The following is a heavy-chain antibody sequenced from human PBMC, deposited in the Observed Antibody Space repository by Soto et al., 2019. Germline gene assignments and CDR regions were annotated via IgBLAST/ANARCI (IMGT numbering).Heavy chain of an antibody. V-gene: IGHV4-59*08. J-gene: IGHJ6*02. D-gene: IGHD3-16*01. CDR3: ARHGGGYCYGMDV. Sequence: QVQLQESGPGLVKPSETLSLTCTVSGGSISSYYWSWIRQPPGKGLEWIGYIYYSGSTNYNPSLKGRVTISVDTAKNQFSLKLSSVTAADTAVYYCARHGGGYCYGMDVWGQGTTVTVSS. CDR1: GGSISSYY. CDR2: IYYSGST.